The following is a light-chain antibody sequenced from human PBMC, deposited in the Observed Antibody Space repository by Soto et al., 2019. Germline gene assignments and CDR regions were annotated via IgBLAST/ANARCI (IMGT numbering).Light chain of an antibody. V-gene: IGKV3-20*01. Sequence: EIVLTQSPGTLSFSPGERATLSCRASQSVRNNYLAWYQHIPGQSPRVLIYAASNRATGIPDRFSGSGSGTDFTITISRLEPEDFAVYYCQQYGNSWSFGQGTKVEIK. CDR3: QQYGNSWS. CDR2: AAS. CDR1: QSVRNNY. J-gene: IGKJ1*01.